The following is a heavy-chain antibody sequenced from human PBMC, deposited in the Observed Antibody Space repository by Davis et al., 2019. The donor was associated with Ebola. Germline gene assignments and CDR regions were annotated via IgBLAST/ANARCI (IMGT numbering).Heavy chain of an antibody. V-gene: IGHV3-30*02. CDR2: IRSDGSKK. Sequence: PGGSLGLSCAASGFTFSNYGIHWVRQAPGKGLEWVAFIRSDGSKKYYADSVKGRFTISRDNSKNTVYLQMNTLRLEDTAVYYCAKGDSSWGQGTLVTVSS. CDR3: AKGDSS. J-gene: IGHJ4*02. D-gene: IGHD3-22*01. CDR1: GFTFSNYG.